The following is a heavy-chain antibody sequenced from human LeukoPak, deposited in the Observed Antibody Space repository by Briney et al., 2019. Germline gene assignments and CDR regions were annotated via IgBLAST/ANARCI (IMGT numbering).Heavy chain of an antibody. D-gene: IGHD3-22*01. CDR3: ARDQGVYDSSGYYYGVWFGP. CDR2: IYYSGST. CDR1: GGSISSYY. V-gene: IGHV4-59*01. Sequence: PSETLSLTCTVSGGSISSYYWSWIRQPPGKGLEWFGYIYYSGSTNYNPSLKSRVTISVDTSKNQFSLKLSSVTAADTAVYYCARDQGVYDSSGYYYGVWFGPWGQGTLVTVSS. J-gene: IGHJ5*02.